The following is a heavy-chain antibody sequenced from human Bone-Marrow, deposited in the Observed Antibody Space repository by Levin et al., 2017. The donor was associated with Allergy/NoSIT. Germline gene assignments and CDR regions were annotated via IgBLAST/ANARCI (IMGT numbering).Heavy chain of an antibody. CDR3: ARHKRDSSGWSLDY. CDR2: IWYDGSNK. J-gene: IGHJ4*02. Sequence: GESLKISCAASGFTFSSYGMHWVRQAPGKGLEWVAVIWYDGSNKYYADSVKGRFTISRDNSKNTLYLQMNSLRAEDTAVYYCARHKRDSSGWSLDYWGQGTLVTVSS. V-gene: IGHV3-33*01. D-gene: IGHD6-19*01. CDR1: GFTFSSYG.